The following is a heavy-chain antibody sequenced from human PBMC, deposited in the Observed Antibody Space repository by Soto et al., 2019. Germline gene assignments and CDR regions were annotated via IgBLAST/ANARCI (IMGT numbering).Heavy chain of an antibody. Sequence: PSETLSLTCTVSGGSIGSGGYYWTWIRQHPGKGLEWIGHIYYSGSTNHNPSLKSRVTISLDTSQNQFSLKLTSVTAADTAVYYCARSTSMHAFDIWGQGTMVTVSS. J-gene: IGHJ3*02. CDR2: IYYSGST. V-gene: IGHV4-31*03. CDR3: ARSTSMHAFDI. CDR1: GGSIGSGGYY.